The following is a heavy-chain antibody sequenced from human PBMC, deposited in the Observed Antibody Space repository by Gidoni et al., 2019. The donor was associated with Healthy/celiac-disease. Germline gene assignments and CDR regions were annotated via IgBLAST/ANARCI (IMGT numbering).Heavy chain of an antibody. J-gene: IGHJ6*02. CDR2: ISSSGRTI. Sequence: EVQLVASGGGLVQPGGSLRLSCAASGFTFSSYEMNWARQASGKGLEWVSYISSSGRTIYYADSVKGRFTISRDNAKNSLYLQMNSLRAEETAVYYCARDFVWPTYYDILTGYLDYYYGMDVWGQGTTVTVSS. D-gene: IGHD3-9*01. CDR3: ARDFVWPTYYDILTGYLDYYYGMDV. CDR1: GFTFSSYE. V-gene: IGHV3-48*03.